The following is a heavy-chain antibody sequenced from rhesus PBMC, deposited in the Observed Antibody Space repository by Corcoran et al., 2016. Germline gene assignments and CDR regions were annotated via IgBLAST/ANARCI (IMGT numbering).Heavy chain of an antibody. CDR1: GGSISSVY. Sequence: QLQLQESGPGLVKPSETLSLTCVVSGGSISSVYWTWIRQPPGKGLEWIGRILGNRGATDYSPSLKSRVTLSTDPSKSQFSLSRTSVTAADTAVYYCARVRWVGSGDWNDYFDSWGQGVLVTVSS. CDR2: ILGNRGAT. CDR3: ARVRWVGSGDWNDYFDS. V-gene: IGHV4-173*01. D-gene: IGHD1-32*01. J-gene: IGHJ4*01.